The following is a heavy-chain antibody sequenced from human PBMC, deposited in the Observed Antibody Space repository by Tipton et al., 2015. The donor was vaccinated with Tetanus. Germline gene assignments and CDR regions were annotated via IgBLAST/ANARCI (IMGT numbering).Heavy chain of an antibody. CDR1: GFIFTDYF. CDR2: IDSSGHTI. Sequence: GSLRLSCEASGFIFTDYFISWIRQAPGKGPEWLAYIDSSGHTIESAGSVQGRITISRDNAKNSVYLQLSGLRDDDTGMYFCARDMNFVKGGYPRWFDAWGQGTLVTVSS. CDR3: ARDMNFVKGGYPRWFDA. J-gene: IGHJ5*02. V-gene: IGHV3-11*01. D-gene: IGHD2/OR15-2a*01.